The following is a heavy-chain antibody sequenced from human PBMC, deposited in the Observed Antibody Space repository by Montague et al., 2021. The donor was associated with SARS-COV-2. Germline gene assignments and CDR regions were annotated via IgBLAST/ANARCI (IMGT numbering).Heavy chain of an antibody. CDR2: IYYSGST. Sequence: SETLSLTCTVSGGSISSYYWSWIRQPPGKGLEWIGYIYYSGSTNYNPSLKSRVTISVDTSKNQSSPKLNSVTAADTAVYYCARDSRTDVDCLFPVRGTYYCYMDVWGQGTTVTVSS. CDR3: ARDSRTDVDCLFPVRGTYYCYMDV. J-gene: IGHJ6*03. D-gene: IGHD3-9*01. CDR1: GGSISSYY. V-gene: IGHV4-59*01.